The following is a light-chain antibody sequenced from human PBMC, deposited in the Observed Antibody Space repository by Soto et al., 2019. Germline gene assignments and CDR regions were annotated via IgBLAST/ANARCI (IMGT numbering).Light chain of an antibody. Sequence: DVVMTQSPLSLPVTLGQPASISCRSSQSLVYSDGNTYLNWFQQRPGQSPRRLIYKVSNRDSGVPDRFSGSGSGTDFTLKISRVEAEDVGGYYCMQGTHWPPTWTFGQGTKVEIK. CDR1: QSLVYSDGNTY. CDR2: KVS. V-gene: IGKV2-30*01. J-gene: IGKJ1*01. CDR3: MQGTHWPPTWT.